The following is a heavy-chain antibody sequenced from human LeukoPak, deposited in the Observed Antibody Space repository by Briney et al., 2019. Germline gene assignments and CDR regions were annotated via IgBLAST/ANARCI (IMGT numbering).Heavy chain of an antibody. CDR3: AKEFGSKHRAVDY. V-gene: IGHV3-33*06. CDR2: IWYDGSNK. J-gene: IGHJ4*02. Sequence: GGSLRLSCAASGFTFSSYGMHWVRQAPGKGLEWVAVIWYDGSNKYYADSVKGRFTISRDNSKNTLYLQMNSLRAEDTAVYYCAKEFGSKHRAVDYWGQGTLVTVSS. CDR1: GFTFSSYG. D-gene: IGHD3-10*01.